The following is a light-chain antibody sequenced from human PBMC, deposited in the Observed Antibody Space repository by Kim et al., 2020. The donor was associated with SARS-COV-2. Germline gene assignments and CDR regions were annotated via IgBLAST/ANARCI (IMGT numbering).Light chain of an antibody. CDR3: ATWDDSLHGVV. J-gene: IGLJ2*01. V-gene: IGLV1-44*01. CDR1: STNIGINV. Sequence: SVLTQPPSASGTPGQKVAISCSGSSTNIGINVVNWYQQLPGTAPKLLMFDNNQRPSGVPDRFSGSKSGTSASLAISGLQSEDEADYYCATWDDSLHGVVFGGGTQLTVL. CDR2: DNN.